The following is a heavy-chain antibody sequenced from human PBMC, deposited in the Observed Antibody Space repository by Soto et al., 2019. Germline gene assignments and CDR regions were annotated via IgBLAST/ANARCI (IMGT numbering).Heavy chain of an antibody. D-gene: IGHD2-15*01. Sequence: PGESLKISCKGSGYSFTSYWIGWVRQMPGKGLEWMGIIYPGDSDTRYSPSFQGQVTISADKSISTAYLQWSSLKASDTAMYYCARVGLGYCSGGSCYPSYGMDVWGQGTTVTVS. V-gene: IGHV5-51*01. J-gene: IGHJ6*02. CDR1: GYSFTSYW. CDR2: IYPGDSDT. CDR3: ARVGLGYCSGGSCYPSYGMDV.